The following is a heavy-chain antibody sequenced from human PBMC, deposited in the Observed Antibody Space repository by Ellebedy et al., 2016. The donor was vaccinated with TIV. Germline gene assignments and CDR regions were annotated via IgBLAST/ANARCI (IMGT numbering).Heavy chain of an antibody. D-gene: IGHD1-1*01. CDR3: ARDSGDRYFDY. CDR1: GFTFSSYG. J-gene: IGHJ4*02. CDR2: IWYDGNNK. Sequence: GESLKISCAASGFTFSSYGMHWVRQAPGKGLEWVAVIWYDGNNKYYADSVKGRFTISRDNSKNTLYLQMNSLRAEDTAVYYCARDSGDRYFDYWGQGTLVTVSS. V-gene: IGHV3-33*01.